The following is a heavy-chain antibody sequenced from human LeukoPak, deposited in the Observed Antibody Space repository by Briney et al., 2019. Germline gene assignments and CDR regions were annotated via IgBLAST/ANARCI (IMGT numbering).Heavy chain of an antibody. Sequence: MPSETLSLTCAVSGGSISSSNWWSWVRQPPGKGLEWIGEIYHSGSTNYNPSLKSRVTILVDKSKNQFSLKLSSVTAADTAVYYCARDKREPRYAFDIWGQGTMVTVSS. V-gene: IGHV4-4*02. J-gene: IGHJ3*02. CDR2: IYHSGST. CDR1: GGSISSSNW. D-gene: IGHD1-26*01. CDR3: ARDKREPRYAFDI.